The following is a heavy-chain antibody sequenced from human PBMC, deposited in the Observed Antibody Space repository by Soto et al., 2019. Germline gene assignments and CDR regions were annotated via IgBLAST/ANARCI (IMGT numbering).Heavy chain of an antibody. Sequence: SETLSLTCTVSGGSISSGGYYWSWIRQHPGKGLEWIGYIYYSGSTYYNPSLKSRVTISVDTSKNQFSLKLSSVTAADTAVYYCATASPTYYCDSSGYYPFDCWGQGTLVTVSS. J-gene: IGHJ4*02. CDR3: ATASPTYYCDSSGYYPFDC. V-gene: IGHV4-31*03. CDR2: IYYSGST. D-gene: IGHD3-22*01. CDR1: GGSISSGGYY.